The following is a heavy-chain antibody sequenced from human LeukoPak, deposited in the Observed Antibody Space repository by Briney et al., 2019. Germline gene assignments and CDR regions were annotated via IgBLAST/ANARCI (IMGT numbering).Heavy chain of an antibody. CDR3: ARGDSIAAAGRRYFQH. Sequence: PSETLSLTCAVYGGSFSGYYWSWIRQPPGKGLEWLGEINHSGSTNYNPSLKSRVTISVDTSKNQFSLKLSSVTAADTAVYYCARGDSIAAAGRRYFQHWGQGTLVTVSS. D-gene: IGHD6-13*01. V-gene: IGHV4-34*01. J-gene: IGHJ1*01. CDR1: GGSFSGYY. CDR2: INHSGST.